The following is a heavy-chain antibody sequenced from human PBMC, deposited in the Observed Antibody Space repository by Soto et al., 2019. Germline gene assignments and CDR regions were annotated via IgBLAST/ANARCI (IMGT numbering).Heavy chain of an antibody. Sequence: PGGSLRLSCAPAGFTVSSHYISWVRQAPGKGLEWVSVINSGGSTYYADSVKGRFTISRDHSRNSLYLQMNSLKTEDTAVYYCARANRGEIVPAAILGSYYDLILDVWGQGTTVTVSS. V-gene: IGHV3-53*01. CDR1: GFTVSSHY. D-gene: IGHD2-2*02. J-gene: IGHJ6*02. CDR3: ARANRGEIVPAAILGSYYDLILDV. CDR2: INSGGST.